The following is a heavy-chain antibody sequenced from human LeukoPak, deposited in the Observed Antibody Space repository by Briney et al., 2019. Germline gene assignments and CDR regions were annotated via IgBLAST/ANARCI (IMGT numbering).Heavy chain of an antibody. CDR2: IYSGGST. D-gene: IGHD3-3*01. Sequence: GGSLRLSCAASGFTVSSNYMSWVRQAPRKGLEWVSVIYSGGSTYYADSVKGRFTISRDNSKNTLYLQMNSLRAEDTAVYYCARGPPYYDFWSGYYRFDYWGQGTLVTVSS. V-gene: IGHV3-66*02. CDR1: GFTVSSNY. CDR3: ARGPPYYDFWSGYYRFDY. J-gene: IGHJ4*02.